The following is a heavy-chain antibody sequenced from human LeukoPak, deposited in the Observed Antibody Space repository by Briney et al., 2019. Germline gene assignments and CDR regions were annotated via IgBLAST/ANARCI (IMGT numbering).Heavy chain of an antibody. J-gene: IGHJ4*02. CDR1: GYTFTGYY. D-gene: IGHD2-8*02. V-gene: IGHV1-2*02. CDR2: INPNSGGT. CDR3: ARHPTGGSTCLDY. Sequence: ASVKVSCKASGYTFTGYYMHWVRQAPGQGLEWMGWINPNSGGTNYAQKFQGRVTMTRDTSISTAYMELSSLRSDDTAVYYCARHPTGGSTCLDYWGLGTLVTVSS.